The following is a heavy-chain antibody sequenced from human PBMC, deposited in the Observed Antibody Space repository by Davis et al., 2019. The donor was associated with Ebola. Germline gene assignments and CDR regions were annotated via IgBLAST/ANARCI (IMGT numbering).Heavy chain of an antibody. Sequence: GESLKISCAASGFTVSSYSMSWVRQAPGKALESAANTMQAATEKYYVDTVKGRFTISRDNAKKSLYLQMNSLRAEDTAVYYCAKSGLSFGVVKYHYGMDVWGKGTTVTVSS. V-gene: IGHV3-7*03. CDR1: GFTVSSYS. CDR2: TMQAATEK. J-gene: IGHJ6*04. D-gene: IGHD3-3*01. CDR3: AKSGLSFGVVKYHYGMDV.